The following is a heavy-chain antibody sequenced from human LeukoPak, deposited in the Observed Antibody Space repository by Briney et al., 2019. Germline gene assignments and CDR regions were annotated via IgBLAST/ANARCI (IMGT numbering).Heavy chain of an antibody. CDR3: ARQGGDYGGDWWWFDP. J-gene: IGHJ5*02. Sequence: SETLSLTCTVSGGSISSSSYYWGWIRQPPGKGLEWIGSIYYSGSTYYNPSLKSRVAISVDTSKNQFSLKLSSVTAADTAVYYCARQGGDYGGDWWWFDPWGQGTLVTVS. CDR2: IYYSGST. CDR1: GGSISSSSYY. V-gene: IGHV4-39*01. D-gene: IGHD4-23*01.